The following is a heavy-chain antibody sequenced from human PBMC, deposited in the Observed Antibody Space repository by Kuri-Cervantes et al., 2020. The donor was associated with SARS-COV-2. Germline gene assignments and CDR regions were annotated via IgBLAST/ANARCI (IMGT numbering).Heavy chain of an antibody. CDR2: ISYDGSNK. CDR1: GFTFSSYA. Sequence: GGSLRLSCAASGFTFSSYAMHWVRQAPGKGLEWVAVISYDGSNKYYADSVKGRFTISRDNSKNTLYLQMNSLRAEDTAVYYCARVVTESGSEDHWGQGTLVTVSS. CDR3: ARVVTESGSEDH. D-gene: IGHD1-26*01. V-gene: IGHV3-30-3*01. J-gene: IGHJ4*02.